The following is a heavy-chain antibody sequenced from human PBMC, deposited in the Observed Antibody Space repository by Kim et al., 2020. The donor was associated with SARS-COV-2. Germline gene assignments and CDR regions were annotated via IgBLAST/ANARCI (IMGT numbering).Heavy chain of an antibody. V-gene: IGHV3-9*01. J-gene: IGHJ3*02. CDR3: AKDRDERWERDYAFDI. CDR2: ISWNSGSI. D-gene: IGHD1-26*01. Sequence: GGSLRLSCAASGFTFDDYAMHWVRQAPGKGLEWVSGISWNSGSIGYADSVKGRFTISRDNAKNSLYLQMNSLRAEDTALYYCAKDRDERWERDYAFDIWGQGTMVTVSS. CDR1: GFTFDDYA.